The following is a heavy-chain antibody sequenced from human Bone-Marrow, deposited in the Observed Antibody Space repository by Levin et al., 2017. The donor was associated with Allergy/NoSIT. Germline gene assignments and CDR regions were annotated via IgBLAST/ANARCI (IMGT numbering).Heavy chain of an antibody. CDR3: ARASIAAETDLDY. D-gene: IGHD6-13*01. CDR1: GFTFSDYY. J-gene: IGHJ4*02. CDR2: ISGSGITI. V-gene: IGHV3-11*01. Sequence: PGGSLRLSCAASGFTFSDYYMNWIRQAPGKGLEWVSYISGSGITIHYADSVRGRFTISRDNAKNSLYLQMNSLRAEDTAVFYCARASIAAETDLDYWGQGTLVTVSS.